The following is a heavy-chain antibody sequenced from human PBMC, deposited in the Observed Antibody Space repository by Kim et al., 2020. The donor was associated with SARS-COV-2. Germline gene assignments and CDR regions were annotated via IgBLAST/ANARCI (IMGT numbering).Heavy chain of an antibody. CDR1: GFTFSTYA. CDR3: AREWGS. J-gene: IGHJ5*02. D-gene: IGHD3-16*01. Sequence: GGSLRLSCAASGFTFSTYAMHWVRQPPGKGLEWVAFISSDGSKTYYEDSVKGRFTISRDNSKNMAYLQMNSLRDEDTTVYYCAREWGSWGQGTLVTVSS. V-gene: IGHV3-30-3*01. CDR2: ISSDGSKT.